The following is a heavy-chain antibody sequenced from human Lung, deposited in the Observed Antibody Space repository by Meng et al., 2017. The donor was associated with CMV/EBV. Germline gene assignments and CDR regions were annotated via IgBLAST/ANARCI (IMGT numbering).Heavy chain of an antibody. V-gene: IGHV5-51*01. CDR3: AKLNGQMAAHY. CDR1: GCRFTNYW. CDR2: IYPGDSDT. J-gene: IGHJ4*02. Sequence: ESXKISCKASGCRFTNYWIGWVRQMPGKGLEWMGIIYPGDSDTRYSPSFQGQVTISADKSITTAYLQWSSLKASDTAMYYCAKLNGQMAAHYWGQGTLVTVSS. D-gene: IGHD5-24*01.